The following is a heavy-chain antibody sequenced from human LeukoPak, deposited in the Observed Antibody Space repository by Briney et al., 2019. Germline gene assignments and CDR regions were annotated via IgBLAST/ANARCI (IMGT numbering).Heavy chain of an antibody. Sequence: GASVKVSCKASGYSFTDYYMHWVRQAPGQGLEWMGWINPKSGGTKYAQKFQGRVTMTRGTSISTAYMELSRLTSDDTAVYYCARVLSAPTGFRIYYYYMDVWGKGTSITVSS. V-gene: IGHV1-2*02. CDR2: INPKSGGT. CDR3: ARVLSAPTGFRIYYYYMDV. D-gene: IGHD1-1*01. CDR1: GYSFTDYY. J-gene: IGHJ6*03.